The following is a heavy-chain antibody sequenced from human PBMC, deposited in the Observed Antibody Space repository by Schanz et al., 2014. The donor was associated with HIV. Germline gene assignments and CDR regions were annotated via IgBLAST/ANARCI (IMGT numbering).Heavy chain of an antibody. V-gene: IGHV3-30*18. CDR3: AKDRNYYDSKYRGKGNYYYYYGMDV. CDR2: ISYDGTKK. J-gene: IGHJ6*02. Sequence: VQMLESGGGSVQPGGSLRLSCVASGFNFNSYGMHWVRQAPGKGLEWVAVISYDGTKKHYADSVKGRFTISRDNSKNSLSLLIKSLRTEDTAVYYCAKDRNYYDSKYRGKGNYYYYYGMDVWGQGTTVTVSS. CDR1: GFNFNSYG. D-gene: IGHD3-22*01.